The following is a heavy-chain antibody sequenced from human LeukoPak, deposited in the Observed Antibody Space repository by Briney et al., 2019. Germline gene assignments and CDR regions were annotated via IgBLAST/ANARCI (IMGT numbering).Heavy chain of an antibody. CDR3: AKGNMEYQLYHYFEQ. J-gene: IGHJ4*02. CDR1: GFSLSSYG. D-gene: IGHD2-2*01. CDR2: ISYDGSIK. V-gene: IGHV3-30*18. Sequence: GGSLRLSCAASGFSLSSYGMHWVRQAPGKGLEWVAVISYDGSIKYHADSVKGRFTISRDNSKNTLYLQMNSLAAEDTAVYYCAKGNMEYQLYHYFEQWGQGTLVTVSS.